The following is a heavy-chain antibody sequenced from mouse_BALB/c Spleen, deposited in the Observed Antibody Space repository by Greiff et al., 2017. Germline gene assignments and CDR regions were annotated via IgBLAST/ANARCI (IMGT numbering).Heavy chain of an antibody. CDR1: GFDFSRYW. V-gene: IGHV4-2*02. CDR2: INPGSSTI. D-gene: IGHD3-1*01. J-gene: IGHJ4*01. CDR3: ARLGLRDGYYYAMDY. Sequence: EVKLMESGGGLVQPGGSLNLSCAASGFDFSRYWMSWARQAPGKGQEWIGEINPGSSTINYTPSLKDKFIISRDNAKNTLYLQMSKVRSEDTALYYCARLGLRDGYYYAMDYWGQGTSVTVSS.